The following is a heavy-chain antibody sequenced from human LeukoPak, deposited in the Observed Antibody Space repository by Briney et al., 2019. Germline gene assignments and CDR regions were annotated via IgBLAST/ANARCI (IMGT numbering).Heavy chain of an antibody. CDR2: VRQDGGQK. CDR3: GTQRSTGAIDY. CDR1: GFTFSSYW. D-gene: IGHD1-1*01. J-gene: IGHJ4*02. Sequence: GVSLRLSCAASGFTFSSYWMTWVRQAPGKGLERVANVRQDGGQKYYVYSVKGRFTISRDNAESSLYLQMNSLRAEDTAVYYCGTQRSTGAIDYWAREPWSPSPQ. V-gene: IGHV3-7*01.